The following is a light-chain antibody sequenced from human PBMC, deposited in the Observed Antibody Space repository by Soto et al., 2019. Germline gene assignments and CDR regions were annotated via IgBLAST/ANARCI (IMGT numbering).Light chain of an antibody. J-gene: IGKJ1*01. Sequence: EIVLTQSPGTLSLSPGERATLSCRASQSVSSSYLAWYQQNPGQAPRLLIYGASSGATGIPDRFSGSGSGTDFTLTISRLEPEDFAVYYCQQYDSSPVTFGQGTKVEIK. V-gene: IGKV3-20*01. CDR1: QSVSSSY. CDR2: GAS. CDR3: QQYDSSPVT.